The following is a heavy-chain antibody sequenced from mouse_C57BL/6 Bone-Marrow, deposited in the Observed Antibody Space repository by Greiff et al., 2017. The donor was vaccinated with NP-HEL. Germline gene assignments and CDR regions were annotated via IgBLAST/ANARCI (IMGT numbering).Heavy chain of an antibody. J-gene: IGHJ4*01. CDR2: IDPENGDT. D-gene: IGHD1-1*01. Sequence: EVKLQESGAELVRPGASVKLSCTVSGFNIIDDYMHWVKQRPEQGLEWIGWIDPENGDTEYASKFQGKATITADTSSNTAYLQLSSLTSEDTAVYYCTTGGSSPYAMDYWGQGTSVTVSS. V-gene: IGHV14-4*01. CDR1: GFNIIDDY. CDR3: TTGGSSPYAMDY.